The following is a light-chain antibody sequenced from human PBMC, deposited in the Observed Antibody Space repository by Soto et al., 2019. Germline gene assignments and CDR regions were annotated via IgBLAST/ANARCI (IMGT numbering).Light chain of an antibody. CDR3: SSYVGSDVFV. CDR2: EVT. V-gene: IGLV2-8*01. CDR1: RRDVGGYNY. J-gene: IGLJ1*01. Sequence: QFVMTQPPCGSGSPGQSVRISCTGTRRDVGGYNYVAWYQQHPGKAPKLMIYEVTKRPSGVPDRFSGSKSGNTAFLTVSGLQPADDADYYCSSYVGSDVFVFGTGTKVTV.